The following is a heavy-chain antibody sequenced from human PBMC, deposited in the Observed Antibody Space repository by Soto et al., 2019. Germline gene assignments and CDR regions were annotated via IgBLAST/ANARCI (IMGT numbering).Heavy chain of an antibody. CDR1: GFTFGIYG. J-gene: IGHJ3*02. CDR3: SKALVLRYFDLFLGAFDI. D-gene: IGHD3-9*01. V-gene: IGHV3-30*18. CDR2: ISSDGSND. Sequence: VKLVESGGGVVKPGKSLRLSCSASGFTFGIYGMHWVRQAPGKGLEWVAIISSDGSNDYYADSVKGRFTITRDNSKNTLYLQMNSLRPDDTAVYYCSKALVLRYFDLFLGAFDIWGQGTMVTVSS.